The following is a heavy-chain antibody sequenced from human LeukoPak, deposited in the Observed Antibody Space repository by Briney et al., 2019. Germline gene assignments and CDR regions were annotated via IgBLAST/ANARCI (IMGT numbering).Heavy chain of an antibody. J-gene: IGHJ5*02. CDR3: ARVGMLAVAGTAAWFDP. V-gene: IGHV3-20*04. D-gene: IGHD6-19*01. CDR2: INWNGGST. CDR1: GFTFYDYG. Sequence: GGSLRLSRAASGFTFYDYGVSWVRHAPGKGLEWVSGINWNGGSTGCADSVKGRFTISRDNAKNSLYLQMNSLRAEDTALYYGARVGMLAVAGTAAWFDPWGQGTLVSVSS.